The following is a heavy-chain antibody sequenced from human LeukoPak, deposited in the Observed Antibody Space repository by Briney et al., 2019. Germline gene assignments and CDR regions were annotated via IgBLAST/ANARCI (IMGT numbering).Heavy chain of an antibody. CDR1: GFTFDDYG. CDR3: AKDISDGDPQLAFDI. CDR2: MGWNSGSI. D-gene: IGHD4-17*01. V-gene: IGHV3-9*01. J-gene: IGHJ3*02. Sequence: GRSLSLSCAASGFTFDDYGMHWVRQAPGRGLEWVSGMGWNSGSIGYAESVKGRFTISRDNAKNSLYLQMNSLRAEDTALYYCAKDISDGDPQLAFDIWGQGTMVTVSS.